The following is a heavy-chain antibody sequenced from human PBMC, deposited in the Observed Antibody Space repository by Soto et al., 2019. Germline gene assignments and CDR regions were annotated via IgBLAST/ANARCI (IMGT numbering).Heavy chain of an antibody. D-gene: IGHD4-17*01. CDR2: IWYDGSNK. Sequence: GGSLRLSCAASGFTFSSYGMHWVRQAPGKGLEWVAVIWYDGSNKYYADSVKGRFTISRDNSKNTLYLQMNSLRAEDTAVYYCARDPFYGPVGYYFDYWGQGTLVTVSS. CDR3: ARDPFYGPVGYYFDY. V-gene: IGHV3-33*01. J-gene: IGHJ4*02. CDR1: GFTFSSYG.